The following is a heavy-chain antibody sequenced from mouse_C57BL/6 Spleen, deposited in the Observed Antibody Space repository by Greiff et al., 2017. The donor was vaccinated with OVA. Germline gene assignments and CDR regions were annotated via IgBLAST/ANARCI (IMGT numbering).Heavy chain of an antibody. D-gene: IGHD2-5*01. J-gene: IGHJ3*01. Sequence: EVKLVESGEGLVKPGGSLKLSCAASGFTFSSYAMSWVRQTPEQRLEWVAYISSGGDYIYYADTVKGRFTISRDNARNTLYLQMSSLKSEDTAMYYCTRASNLAWFAYWGQGTLVTVSA. CDR1: GFTFSSYA. CDR2: ISSGGDYI. CDR3: TRASNLAWFAY. V-gene: IGHV5-9-1*02.